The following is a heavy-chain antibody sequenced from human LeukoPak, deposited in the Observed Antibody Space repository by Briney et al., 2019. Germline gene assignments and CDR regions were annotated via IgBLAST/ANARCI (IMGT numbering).Heavy chain of an antibody. V-gene: IGHV3-7*04. CDR3: ARALGMPDFDY. CDR2: IKQDGSEK. J-gene: IGHJ4*02. Sequence: GGSLRLSCAASGFTFSNYWMSWVRQAPGKGLEWVANIKQDGSEKYYVDSVKGRFTISRDNAKSSLYLQMNSLRAEDTAVYYCARALGMPDFDYWGQGTLVTVSS. CDR1: GFTFSNYW. D-gene: IGHD3-16*01.